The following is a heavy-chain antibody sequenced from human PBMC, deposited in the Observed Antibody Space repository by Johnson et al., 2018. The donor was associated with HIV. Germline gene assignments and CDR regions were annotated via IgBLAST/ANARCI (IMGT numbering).Heavy chain of an antibody. CDR3: SRDEEMATIFNAFDI. Sequence: VQLVESGGVVVQPGGSLRLSCAASGFTFSSNYMSWVRQAPGKGLEWVSVIYSGGSTYYADSVKGRFTISRDNAKNTLYLQMNSLGAEETAVYYCSRDEEMATIFNAFDIWGQGTMVTVSA. D-gene: IGHD5-24*01. CDR1: GFTFSSNY. CDR2: IYSGGST. J-gene: IGHJ3*02. V-gene: IGHV3-66*02.